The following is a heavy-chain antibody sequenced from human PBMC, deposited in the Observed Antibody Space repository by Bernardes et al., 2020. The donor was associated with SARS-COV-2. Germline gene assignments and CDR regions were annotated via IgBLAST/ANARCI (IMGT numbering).Heavy chain of an antibody. CDR3: ARGPYCGGYCYHDY. CDR1: GGSISGYY. V-gene: IGHV4-4*07. J-gene: IGHJ4*02. CDR2: IYTSGNT. D-gene: IGHD2-21*02. Sequence: SETLSLTCTVSGGSISGYYWSWIRQPAGKGLEWIGRIYTSGNTNYNSSLKSRVTMSIDTSKNQFSLKLSSVTAADTAVYYCARGPYCGGYCYHDYWGQGTLVTVSS.